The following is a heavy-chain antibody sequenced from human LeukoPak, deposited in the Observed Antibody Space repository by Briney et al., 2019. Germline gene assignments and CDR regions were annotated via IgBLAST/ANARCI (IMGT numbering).Heavy chain of an antibody. CDR3: ARSQQLVHGGPSDY. CDR1: GGTFSSYA. J-gene: IGHJ4*02. D-gene: IGHD6-13*01. Sequence: ASVKVSCKASGGTFSSYAISWVRQAPGQGLEWMGGIIPIFGTANYAQKFQGRVTITADESTSTAYMELSSLRSEDTAVYYCARSQQLVHGGPSDYWGQGTLVTVSS. V-gene: IGHV1-69*01. CDR2: IIPIFGTA.